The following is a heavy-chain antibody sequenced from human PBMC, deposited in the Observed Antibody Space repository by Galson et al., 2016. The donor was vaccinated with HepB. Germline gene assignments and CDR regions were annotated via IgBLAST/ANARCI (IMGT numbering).Heavy chain of an antibody. V-gene: IGHV3-33*01. J-gene: IGHJ6*02. Sequence: SLRLSCAASGFTFSSYGMHWVRQAPGKGLEWVAIIWYDGSDKYYADSVKGRFTISRDNSKNTLYLQMNSLRAEDTAVYYCARDPQYQLTNYYYYGMDVWGQRTPVTV. CDR1: GFTFSSYG. CDR2: IWYDGSDK. D-gene: IGHD2-2*01. CDR3: ARDPQYQLTNYYYYGMDV.